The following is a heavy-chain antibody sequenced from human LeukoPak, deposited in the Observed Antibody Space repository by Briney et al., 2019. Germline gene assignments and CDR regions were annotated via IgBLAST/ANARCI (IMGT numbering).Heavy chain of an antibody. CDR3: ARDPNSYFSGWFDY. V-gene: IGHV4-61*02. D-gene: IGHD6-19*01. J-gene: IGHJ4*02. Sequence: SETLSLTCTVSGGSISSGSYYWRWIRQPAGKGLEWIGRIYTSGSTNYNPSLKSRVTISVDTSKNQFSLKLSSVTAADTAVYYCARDPNSYFSGWFDYWGQGTLVTVSS. CDR1: GGSISSGSYY. CDR2: IYTSGST.